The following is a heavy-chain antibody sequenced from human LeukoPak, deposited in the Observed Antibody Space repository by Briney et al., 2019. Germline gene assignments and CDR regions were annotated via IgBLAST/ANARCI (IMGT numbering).Heavy chain of an antibody. V-gene: IGHV1-46*03. CDR3: ARSVVGVRGVIINFPGY. CDR2: INPSGAST. J-gene: IGHJ4*02. CDR1: GYTFTSYY. D-gene: IGHD3-10*01. Sequence: ASVKVSCKASGYTFTSYYMHWVRQAPGQGLEWMGIINPSGASTSYAQKFQGRVTMTRDTSTSTVYMELSSLRSEDTAVYYCARSVVGVRGVIINFPGYWGQGTLVTVSS.